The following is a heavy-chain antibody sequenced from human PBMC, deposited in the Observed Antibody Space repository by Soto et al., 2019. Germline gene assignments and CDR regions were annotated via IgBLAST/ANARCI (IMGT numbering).Heavy chain of an antibody. D-gene: IGHD2-2*02. CDR2: INPNSGGT. Sequence: QVQLVQSGAEVKKPGASVKVSCKASGYTFTGYYMHWVRQAPGQGLEWMGWINPNSGGTNYAQKFQGRVTMTRDTSISTAYMELSRLRSDDTAVYYCAAIGLRGYCSSTSCYNYWGQGTLVTVS. J-gene: IGHJ4*02. V-gene: IGHV1-2*02. CDR3: AAIGLRGYCSSTSCYNY. CDR1: GYTFTGYY.